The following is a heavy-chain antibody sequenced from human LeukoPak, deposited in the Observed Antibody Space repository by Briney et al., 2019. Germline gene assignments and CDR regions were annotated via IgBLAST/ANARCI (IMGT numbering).Heavy chain of an antibody. CDR3: AREGGTTVTTSNWYFDL. V-gene: IGHV6-1*01. Sequence: SQTLSLTCAISGDSVSSNSAAWNWIRQSPSRGLEWLGRTSYRSKWYNDYAVSVKSRITINPDTSKNQFSLQLNSVTPEDTAVYYCAREGGTTVTTSNWYFDLWGRGTLVTVSS. CDR1: GDSVSSNSAA. CDR2: TSYRSKWYN. J-gene: IGHJ2*01. D-gene: IGHD4-17*01.